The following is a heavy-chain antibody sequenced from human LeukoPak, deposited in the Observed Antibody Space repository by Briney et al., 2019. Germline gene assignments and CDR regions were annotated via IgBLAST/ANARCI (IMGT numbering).Heavy chain of an antibody. CDR3: ARVGQWLVEGINDY. D-gene: IGHD6-19*01. CDR1: GGSISGSIYY. J-gene: IGHJ4*02. V-gene: IGHV4-39*01. Sequence: SETLSLTCTVSGGSISGSIYYWGWIRQPPGKGLEWIGSIYYSGSTYYYPSFKSRVTISVDTSKNQFSLKLTSLTAADTAVYYCARVGQWLVEGINDYWGQGTLVTVSS. CDR2: IYYSGST.